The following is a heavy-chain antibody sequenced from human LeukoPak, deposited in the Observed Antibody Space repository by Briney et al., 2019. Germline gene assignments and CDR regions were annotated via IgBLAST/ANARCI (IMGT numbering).Heavy chain of an antibody. D-gene: IGHD1-26*01. CDR3: ARGFAPFKQVGATCYGY. Sequence: ASVKVSCKASGYTFTGYYMHWVRQAPGQGLEWMGWINPNSGGTNYAQKFQGRVTMTRDTSISTAYMELSRLRSDDTAVYYCARGFAPFKQVGATCYGYWGQGTLVTVSS. CDR2: INPNSGGT. V-gene: IGHV1-2*02. J-gene: IGHJ4*02. CDR1: GYTFTGYY.